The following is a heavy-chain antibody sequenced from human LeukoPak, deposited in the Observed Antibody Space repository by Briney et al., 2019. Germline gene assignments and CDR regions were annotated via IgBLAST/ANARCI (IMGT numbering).Heavy chain of an antibody. V-gene: IGHV4-4*07. CDR3: ARELVPAAAFDY. CDR1: GGSISSYY. D-gene: IGHD2-2*01. CDR2: IYTSGST. Sequence: SETLSLTCTVSGGSISSYYWSRIRQPAGKGLEWIGRIYTSGSTNYNPSLKSRVTMSVDTSKNQFSLKLSSVTAADTAVYYCARELVPAAAFDYWGQGTLVTVSS. J-gene: IGHJ4*02.